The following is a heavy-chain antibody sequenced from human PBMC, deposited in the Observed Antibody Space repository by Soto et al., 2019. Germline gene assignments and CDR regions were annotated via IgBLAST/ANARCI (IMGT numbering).Heavy chain of an antibody. CDR1: GGSISSYY. J-gene: IGHJ4*02. CDR3: ARHYYGSGSYSY. V-gene: IGHV4-59*08. Sequence: PSETLSLSCTVSGGSISSYYWSWIRQPPGKGLEWIGYIYHSGSTYYNPSLKSRVTISVDRSKNQFSLKLSSVTAADTAVYYCARHYYGSGSYSYWGQGTLVTVSS. CDR2: IYHSGST. D-gene: IGHD3-10*01.